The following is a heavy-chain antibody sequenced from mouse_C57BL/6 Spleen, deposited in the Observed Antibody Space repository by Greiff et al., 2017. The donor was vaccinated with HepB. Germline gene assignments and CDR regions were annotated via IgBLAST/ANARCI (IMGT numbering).Heavy chain of an antibody. Sequence: QVQLKQSGPELVKPGASVKLSCKASGYTFTSYDINWVKQRPGQGLEWIGWIYPRDGSTKYNEKFKGKATLTVDTSSSTAYMELHSLTSEDSAVYFCARKGSNYEGYAMDYWGQGTSVTVSS. J-gene: IGHJ4*01. CDR2: IYPRDGST. D-gene: IGHD2-5*01. V-gene: IGHV1-85*01. CDR1: GYTFTSYD. CDR3: ARKGSNYEGYAMDY.